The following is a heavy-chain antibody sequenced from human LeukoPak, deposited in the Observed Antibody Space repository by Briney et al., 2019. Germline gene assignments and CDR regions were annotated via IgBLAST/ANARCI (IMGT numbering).Heavy chain of an antibody. D-gene: IGHD2-15*01. J-gene: IGHJ5*02. Sequence: SETLSLTCAVSGGSISSGGYSWSWIRQPPGKGLEWIGSIYYSGSTYYNPSLKSQVTISVDTSKNLFSLKLSSVTAADTAVYYCARHGGCSGGSCYRKFDPWGQGALVTVSS. CDR3: ARHGGCSGGSCYRKFDP. CDR2: IYYSGST. CDR1: GGSISSGGYS. V-gene: IGHV4-30-2*03.